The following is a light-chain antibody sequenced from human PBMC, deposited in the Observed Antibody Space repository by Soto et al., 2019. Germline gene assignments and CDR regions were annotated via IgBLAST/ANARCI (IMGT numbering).Light chain of an antibody. V-gene: IGLV1-40*01. Sequence: QSVLTQPPSVSGAPGQTITISCTGSSSNIGADFGVHWYQQLPGAAPKRVIFVNTNRPSGVPDRFSGSKSGTSASLAITGLQAEDEADYYCQSYDRSLSGWVFGTGTKLTVL. CDR1: SSNIGADFG. J-gene: IGLJ3*02. CDR3: QSYDRSLSGWV. CDR2: VNT.